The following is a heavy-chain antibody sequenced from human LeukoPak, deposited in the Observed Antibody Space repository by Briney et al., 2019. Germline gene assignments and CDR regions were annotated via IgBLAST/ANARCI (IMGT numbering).Heavy chain of an antibody. CDR1: GGSIRSYY. D-gene: IGHD4-17*01. J-gene: IGHJ6*03. Sequence: PSETLSLTCTVSGGSIRSYYWSWIRQPAGKGLEWIGRIYTSGSTNYNPSLKSRVTMSVDTSKNQFSLKLSSVTAADTAVYYCARDKGGLTVTTPHMDVWGKGTTVTVSS. CDR3: ARDKGGLTVTTPHMDV. V-gene: IGHV4-4*07. CDR2: IYTSGST.